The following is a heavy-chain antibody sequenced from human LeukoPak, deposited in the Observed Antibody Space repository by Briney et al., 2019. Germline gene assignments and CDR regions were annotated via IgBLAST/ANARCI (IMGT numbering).Heavy chain of an antibody. CDR3: ARGLITAAAGTVADY. V-gene: IGHV4-34*01. Sequence: SETLSLTCAVYGGSFSGYYWSWIRQPPGKGLEWIGEINHSGSTNYNPSLKSRVTISVDTSKNQFSLKLSSVTAADTAVYCCARGLITAAAGTVADYWGQGTLVTVSS. CDR2: INHSGST. D-gene: IGHD6-13*01. J-gene: IGHJ4*02. CDR1: GGSFSGYY.